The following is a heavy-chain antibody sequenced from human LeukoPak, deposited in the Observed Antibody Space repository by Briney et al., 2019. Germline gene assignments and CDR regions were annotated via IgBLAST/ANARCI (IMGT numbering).Heavy chain of an antibody. CDR1: GFTVSSNY. Sequence: GGSLRLSCAASGFTVSSNYMGWVRQAPGKGLEWVSIIYSGGSTYYADSVKGRFTISRDNSKNTLYLQMNSLRTEDTAVYYCAKDRYSGSYLQSGPCAHWGQGTLVTVSS. D-gene: IGHD1-26*01. CDR3: AKDRYSGSYLQSGPCAH. V-gene: IGHV3-53*05. J-gene: IGHJ4*02. CDR2: IYSGGST.